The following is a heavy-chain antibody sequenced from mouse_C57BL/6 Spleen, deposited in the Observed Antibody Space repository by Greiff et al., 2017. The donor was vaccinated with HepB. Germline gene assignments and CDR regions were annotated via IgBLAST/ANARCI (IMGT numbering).Heavy chain of an antibody. CDR3: ARGDYGSSYDWYFDV. V-gene: IGHV1-80*01. Sequence: VKLMESGAELVKPGASVKISCKASGYAFSSYWMNWVKQRPGKGLEWIGQIYPGDGDTNYNGKFKGKATLTADKSSSTAYMQLSSLTSEDSAVYFCARGDYGSSYDWYFDVWGTGTTVTVSS. CDR1: GYAFSSYW. CDR2: IYPGDGDT. J-gene: IGHJ1*03. D-gene: IGHD1-1*01.